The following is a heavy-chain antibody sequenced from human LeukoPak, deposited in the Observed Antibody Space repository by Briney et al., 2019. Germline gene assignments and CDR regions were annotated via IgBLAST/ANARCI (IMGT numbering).Heavy chain of an antibody. CDR1: GFTLSNYA. CDR2: VSGSGTTT. D-gene: IGHD6-13*01. V-gene: IGHV3-23*01. J-gene: IGHJ4*01. Sequence: GGSLRLSCAASGFTLSNYAMSWVRQAPGKGLEWVSVVSGSGTTTYYADSVKGRFTISRDNSKDTLYLQMNSLRAEDTAVYYCAREYSSSWECIRPNLLYF. CDR3: AREYSSSWECIRPNLLYF.